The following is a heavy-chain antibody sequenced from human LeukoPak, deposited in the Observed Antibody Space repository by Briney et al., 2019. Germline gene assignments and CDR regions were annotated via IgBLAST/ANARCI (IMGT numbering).Heavy chain of an antibody. CDR1: GGTFSSYA. CDR2: IIPIFGTA. D-gene: IGHD2-2*01. CDR3: ARDLGYCSSTSCYAPLYYYYYYMDV. V-gene: IGHV1-69*05. Sequence: ASVKVSCKASGGTFSSYAISWVRQAPGQGLEWMGGIIPIFGTANYAQKFQGRVTMTTDTSTSTAYMELRSLRSDDTAVYYCARDLGYCSSTSCYAPLYYYYYYMDVWGKGTTVTVSS. J-gene: IGHJ6*03.